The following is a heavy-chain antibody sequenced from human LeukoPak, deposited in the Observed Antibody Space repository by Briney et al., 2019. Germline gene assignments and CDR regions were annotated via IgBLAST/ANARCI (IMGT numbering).Heavy chain of an antibody. J-gene: IGHJ6*02. CDR1: GYTFTSYG. CDR3: ARENREWLPDAGYYYYGMDV. Sequence: ASVKVSCKASGYTFTSYGISWVRQAPGQGLEWMGWISAYNGNTNYAQKLQGRVTMTTDTSTSTAYMELRSLRSDDTAVYYCARENREWLPDAGYYYYGMDVWGQGTTVTVSS. V-gene: IGHV1-18*01. CDR2: ISAYNGNT. D-gene: IGHD3-3*01.